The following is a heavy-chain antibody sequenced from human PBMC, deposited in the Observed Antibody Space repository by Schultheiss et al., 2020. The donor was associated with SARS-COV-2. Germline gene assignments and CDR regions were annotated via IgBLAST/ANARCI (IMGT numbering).Heavy chain of an antibody. CDR3: AKERSSSSWYDGDY. CDR1: GFTFSSYG. J-gene: IGHJ4*02. Sequence: GGPLRLSCVGSGFTFSSYGMHWVRQAPGKGLEWVAVISYDGSNKYYADSVKGRFTISRDNSKNTLYLQMNSLRAEDTAVYYCAKERSSSSWYDGDYWGQGTLVTVSS. CDR2: ISYDGSNK. V-gene: IGHV3-30*18. D-gene: IGHD6-13*01.